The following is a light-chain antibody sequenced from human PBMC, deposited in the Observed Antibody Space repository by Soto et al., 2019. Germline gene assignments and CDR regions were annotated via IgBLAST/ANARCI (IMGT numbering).Light chain of an antibody. Sequence: QSALTQPPSASGSPGQSVTISCTGTSSDVGGYNYVSWYQQHPGKAPKLMIYEVSKRPSGVPDRFSGSKSGNTASLTVSGLQAEDVADYYCSSYAGSNNVFGGGTKLTVL. J-gene: IGLJ2*01. V-gene: IGLV2-8*01. CDR3: SSYAGSNNV. CDR1: SSDVGGYNY. CDR2: EVS.